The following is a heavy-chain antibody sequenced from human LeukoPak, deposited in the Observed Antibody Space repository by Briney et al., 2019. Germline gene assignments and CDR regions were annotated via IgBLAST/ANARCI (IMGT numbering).Heavy chain of an antibody. J-gene: IGHJ4*02. CDR3: ASRYCSGGSCYQ. CDR1: GFTFSSYW. V-gene: IGHV3-74*01. CDR2: INSDGSST. Sequence: PGGSLRLSCAASGFTFSSYWMHWVRQAPGKGLVWVSRINSDGSSTSYADSVKGRFTISRDNAKNSLYLQMNSLRAEDTAVYYCASRYCSGGSCYQWGQGTLVTVSS. D-gene: IGHD2-15*01.